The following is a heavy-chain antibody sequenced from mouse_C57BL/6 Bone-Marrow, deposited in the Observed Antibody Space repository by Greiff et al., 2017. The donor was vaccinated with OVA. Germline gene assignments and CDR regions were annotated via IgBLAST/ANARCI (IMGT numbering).Heavy chain of an antibody. CDR2: ISYDGSN. Sequence: EVQRVESGPGLVKPSQSLSLTCSVTGYSITSGYYWNWIRQFPGNKLEWMGYISYDGSNNYNPSLKNRISITRDTSKNQFFLKLNSVTTEDTATYYCASAFYWFAYWGQGTLVTVSA. CDR1: GYSITSGYY. CDR3: ASAFYWFAY. J-gene: IGHJ3*01. V-gene: IGHV3-6*01.